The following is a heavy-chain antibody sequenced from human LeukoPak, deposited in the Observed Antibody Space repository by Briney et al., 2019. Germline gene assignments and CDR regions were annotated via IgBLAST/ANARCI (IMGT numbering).Heavy chain of an antibody. D-gene: IGHD4-23*01. CDR1: GFTFGDYA. CDR2: VRNKAYRGTT. Sequence: GGSLRLSCTTSGFTFGDYAMSWVRQAPGKGLEWVGFVRNKAYRGTTEYAASVKGRFTISRDDSKSITYLQMNSLKIEDTAVYYCTRDWVTLGYWGQGTLVTVSS. J-gene: IGHJ4*02. V-gene: IGHV3-49*04. CDR3: TRDWVTLGY.